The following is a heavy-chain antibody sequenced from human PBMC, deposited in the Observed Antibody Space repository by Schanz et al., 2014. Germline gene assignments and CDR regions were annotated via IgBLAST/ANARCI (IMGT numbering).Heavy chain of an antibody. V-gene: IGHV3-7*01. J-gene: IGHJ4*02. CDR2: IKQDESER. CDR3: ARDKGGYYPFDY. CDR1: GFTFSTYW. D-gene: IGHD3-3*01. Sequence: MHLAESGGGVVQPGRSLRLSCAASGFTFSTYWMSWVRQAPGKGLEWVANIKQDESERSYVDSVKGRFTISRDNAKNSLYLQMNSLRAEDTAVYYCARDKGGYYPFDYWGQGTLVTVSS.